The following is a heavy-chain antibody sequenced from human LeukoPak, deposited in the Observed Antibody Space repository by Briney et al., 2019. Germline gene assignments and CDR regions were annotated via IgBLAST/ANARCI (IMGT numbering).Heavy chain of an antibody. V-gene: IGHV1-69*13. J-gene: IGHJ6*03. Sequence: SVKVSCKASGYTFTSYGISWVRQAPGQGLEWMGGIIPIFGTANYAQKFQGRVTITADESTSTAYMELSSLRSEDTAVYYCARDAAYYDILTGYAPYYYYMDVWGKGTTVTISS. CDR1: GYTFTSYG. D-gene: IGHD3-9*01. CDR3: ARDAAYYDILTGYAPYYYYMDV. CDR2: IIPIFGTA.